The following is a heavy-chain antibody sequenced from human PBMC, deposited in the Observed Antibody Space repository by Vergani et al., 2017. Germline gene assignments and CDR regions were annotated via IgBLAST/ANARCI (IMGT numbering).Heavy chain of an antibody. CDR1: GFTFSSYA. J-gene: IGHJ4*02. V-gene: IGHV3-30-3*01. CDR2: ISYDGSNK. CDR3: ARPSRDGYNYFDY. D-gene: IGHD5-24*01. Sequence: QVQLVESGGGVVQPGRSLRLSCAASGFTFSSYAMHWVRQAPGKGLEWVAVISYDGSNKYYADTVKGRLTISRDKSKNTLYLQMNSLRAEDTAVYYCARPSRDGYNYFDYWGQGTLVTVSS.